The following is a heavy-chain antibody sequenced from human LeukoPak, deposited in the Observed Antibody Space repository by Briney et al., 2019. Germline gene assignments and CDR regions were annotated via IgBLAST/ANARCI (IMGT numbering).Heavy chain of an antibody. Sequence: GGSLRLSCAASGFTFDDYAMHWVRQAPGKGLEWVSGISWNSGSIGYADSVKGRFTISRDNAKNSLYLQMNSLRAEGTALYYCAKDIGGSYRNFDYWGQGTLVTVSS. CDR3: AKDIGGSYRNFDY. D-gene: IGHD1-26*01. V-gene: IGHV3-9*01. CDR2: ISWNSGSI. CDR1: GFTFDDYA. J-gene: IGHJ4*02.